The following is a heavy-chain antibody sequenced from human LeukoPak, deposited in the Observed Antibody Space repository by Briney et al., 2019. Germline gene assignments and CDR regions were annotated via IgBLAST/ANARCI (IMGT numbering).Heavy chain of an antibody. Sequence: PSETLSLTCAVYGGSFSGYYWGWIRQPPGKGLEWIGSIYHSGSTYYNPSLKSRVTISVDTSKNQFSLKLSSVTAADTAVYYCASLTGYSSGWYIFDYWGQGTLVTVSS. CDR3: ASLTGYSSGWYIFDY. CDR1: GGSFSGYY. J-gene: IGHJ4*02. D-gene: IGHD6-19*01. CDR2: IYHSGST. V-gene: IGHV4-38-2*01.